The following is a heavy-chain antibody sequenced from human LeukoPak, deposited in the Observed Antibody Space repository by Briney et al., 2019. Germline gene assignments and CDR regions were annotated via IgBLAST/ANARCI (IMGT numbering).Heavy chain of an antibody. D-gene: IGHD6-19*01. CDR1: GFTFSSSA. V-gene: IGHV3-21*01. CDR2: ISSSSSYI. Sequence: PGGSLRLSCAASGFTFSSSAMNWVRQAPGKGLEWVSSISSSSSYIYYADSVKGRFTISRDNAKNSLYLQMNSLRAEDTAVYYCARVISVAGYDYWGQGTLVTVSS. J-gene: IGHJ4*02. CDR3: ARVISVAGYDY.